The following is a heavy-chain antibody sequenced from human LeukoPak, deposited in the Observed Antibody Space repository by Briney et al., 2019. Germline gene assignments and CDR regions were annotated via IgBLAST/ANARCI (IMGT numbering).Heavy chain of an antibody. CDR3: AKHYMGSFLTRALAS. Sequence: SETLSLTCTVSGGSISSSTYYWGWIRQPPGKGLEWIGSIYHSGYTYYNPSLRSRVTISVDTSKNQFSLKLSSVTAAGTAVYYGAKHYMGSFLTRALASWGQGTLVPVSS. CDR2: IYHSGYT. D-gene: IGHD3-10*01. J-gene: IGHJ4*02. V-gene: IGHV4-39*01. CDR1: GGSISSSTYY.